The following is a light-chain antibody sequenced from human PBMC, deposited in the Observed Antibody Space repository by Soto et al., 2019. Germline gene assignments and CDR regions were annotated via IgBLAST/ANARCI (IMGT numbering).Light chain of an antibody. Sequence: EIVMTQSPATLSVSPGERATLTCRASQSVSSNLAWYQQKPGQAPRLLIFGASTRAPGIPARFSGSGSGTEFTLTISSLQSEDVAVYYCQQYINWPRTFGQGTKVEIK. CDR3: QQYINWPRT. CDR2: GAS. CDR1: QSVSSN. V-gene: IGKV3-15*01. J-gene: IGKJ1*01.